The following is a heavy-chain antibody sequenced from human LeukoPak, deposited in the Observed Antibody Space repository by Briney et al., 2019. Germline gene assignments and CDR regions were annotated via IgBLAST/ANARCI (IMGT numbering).Heavy chain of an antibody. CDR3: TRDQFASSGHSDY. CDR2: IRSKAYGGTT. CDR1: GFTFGDYG. Sequence: GGSLRLSCTAYGFTFGDYGMSWVRQAPGKGLEWVGFIRSKAYGGTTEYAASVKGRFTISRDDSKSIAYLQMNSLKTEDTAVYYCTRDQFASSGHSDYWGQGTLVTVSS. J-gene: IGHJ4*02. V-gene: IGHV3-49*04. D-gene: IGHD6-19*01.